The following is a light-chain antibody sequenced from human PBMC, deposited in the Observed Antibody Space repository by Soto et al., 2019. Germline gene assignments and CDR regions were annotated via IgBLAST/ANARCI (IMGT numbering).Light chain of an antibody. Sequence: EIVMTQFPATLSVSPGERATLSCRASQSVGSNLAWYQQKPGQAPRLLIYGASTRATGIPARFSGSGSGTEFILTIGSLQSEDFAVYYCQQYNNWPLTFGGGTKVDIK. CDR3: QQYNNWPLT. CDR1: QSVGSN. V-gene: IGKV3-15*01. CDR2: GAS. J-gene: IGKJ4*01.